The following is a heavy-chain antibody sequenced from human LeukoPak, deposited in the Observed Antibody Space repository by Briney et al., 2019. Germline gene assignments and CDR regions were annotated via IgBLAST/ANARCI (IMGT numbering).Heavy chain of an antibody. CDR2: ISGSGGST. V-gene: IGHV3-23*01. Sequence: PGGSLRLSCAASGFTFSSYAMSWVRQAPGKGLEWVSAISGSGGSTYYADSVKGRFTISRDNSKNTLYLQMNSLRAEDTAVYYCAKSQASSGYYYDYVDYWGQGTLVTVSS. J-gene: IGHJ4*02. D-gene: IGHD3-22*01. CDR3: AKSQASSGYYYDYVDY. CDR1: GFTFSSYA.